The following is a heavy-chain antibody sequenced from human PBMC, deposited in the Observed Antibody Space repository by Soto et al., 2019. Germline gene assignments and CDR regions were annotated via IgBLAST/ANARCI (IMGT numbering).Heavy chain of an antibody. V-gene: IGHV4-34*01. CDR1: EVNSIGHY. CDR3: ARGNIAAALVY. D-gene: IGHD6-13*01. J-gene: IGHJ4*02. CDR2: INHSGRT. Sequence: SETLSLPNSVVEVNSIGHYGNRIRQPPGKGLEWIGEINHSGRTNYNPSLKSRVTISVDTSKNQFSLNLGSVTAADTAVYYCARGNIAAALVYWGQGTLVTVSS.